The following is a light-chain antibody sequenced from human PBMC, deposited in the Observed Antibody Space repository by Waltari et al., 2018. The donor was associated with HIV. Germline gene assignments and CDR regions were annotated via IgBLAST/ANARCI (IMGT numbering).Light chain of an antibody. CDR1: QDITKY. J-gene: IGKJ4*01. CDR2: DAS. Sequence: DIHLTQSPPSLSASVGDKVTITCQASQDITKYLNWYHQKPGKAPKLLIYDASNLETGVPSRFSGSGSGTDFTFTISSLQPEDIGTFYCQHYGNLPFTFSGGTKVEIK. CDR3: QHYGNLPFT. V-gene: IGKV1-33*01.